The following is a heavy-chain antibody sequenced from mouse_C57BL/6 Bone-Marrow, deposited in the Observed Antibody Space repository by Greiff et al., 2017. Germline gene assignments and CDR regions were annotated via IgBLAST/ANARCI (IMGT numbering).Heavy chain of an antibody. D-gene: IGHD2-3*01. CDR2: IWSGGST. CDR3: ARKGWLLRENTMDY. CDR1: GFSLTSYG. J-gene: IGHJ4*01. Sequence: QVQLQQSGPGLVQPSQSLSITCTVSGFSLTSYGVHWVRQSPGKGLEWLGVIWSGGSTDYNAAFISRLSISKDNSKSQVFFKMNSLQADDTAIYYCARKGWLLRENTMDYWGQVTSVTVSS. V-gene: IGHV2-2*01.